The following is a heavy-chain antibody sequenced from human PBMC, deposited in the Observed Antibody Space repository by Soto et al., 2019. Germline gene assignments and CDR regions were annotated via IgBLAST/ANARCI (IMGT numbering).Heavy chain of an antibody. CDR1: GFTFSSYG. CDR3: AKDRPVYNIVGAPDI. J-gene: IGHJ3*02. CDR2: ISYDGSNK. Sequence: GESLKISCAASGFTFSSYGMHWVRQAPGKGLEWVAVISYDGSNKYYADSVKGRFTISRDNSKNTLYLQMNSLRAEDTAVYYCAKDRPVYNIVGAPDIWGQGTMVTVSS. V-gene: IGHV3-30*18. D-gene: IGHD1-26*01.